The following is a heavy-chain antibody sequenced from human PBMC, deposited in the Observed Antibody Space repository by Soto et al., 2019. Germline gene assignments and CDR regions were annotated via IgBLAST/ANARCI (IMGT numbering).Heavy chain of an antibody. CDR2: ISGSGGST. J-gene: IGHJ3*02. D-gene: IGHD5-18*01. Sequence: GGSLRLSWAASGFTFSSYAMSWVRQAPGKGLEWVSGISGSGGSTYYVDSVKGRFTISRDNSKNTLYLQMNSLRAEDTAVYYCAKDFGYNYGYDAFDIWGQGTMVTVSS. CDR3: AKDFGYNYGYDAFDI. CDR1: GFTFSSYA. V-gene: IGHV3-23*01.